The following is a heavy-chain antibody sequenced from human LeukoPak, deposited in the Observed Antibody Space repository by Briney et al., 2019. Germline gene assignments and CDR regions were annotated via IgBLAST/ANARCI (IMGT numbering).Heavy chain of an antibody. Sequence: GGSLRLSCAASGFSFTTSWMSWVRQALGQGLEWVASIEQDGSEKYYVDSVKGRFTISRDNAKNSLFLQMNSLRAEDTAVYYCAKGHTSLAPGGQGALVTVSS. V-gene: IGHV3-7*01. CDR3: AKGHTSLAP. CDR2: IEQDGSEK. D-gene: IGHD5-18*01. J-gene: IGHJ4*02. CDR1: GFSFTTSW.